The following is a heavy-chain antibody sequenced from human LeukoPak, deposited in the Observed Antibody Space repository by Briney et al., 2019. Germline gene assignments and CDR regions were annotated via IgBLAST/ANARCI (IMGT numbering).Heavy chain of an antibody. Sequence: GGSLRLSCAASGFTFSIYWMSWVRQAPGKGLEWVSVIYSGGSTYYADSVKGRFTISRDNSKNTLYLQMNSLRAEDTAVYYCAREEDYWGQGTLVTVSS. CDR2: IYSGGST. J-gene: IGHJ4*02. CDR3: AREEDY. CDR1: GFTFSIYW. V-gene: IGHV3-53*01.